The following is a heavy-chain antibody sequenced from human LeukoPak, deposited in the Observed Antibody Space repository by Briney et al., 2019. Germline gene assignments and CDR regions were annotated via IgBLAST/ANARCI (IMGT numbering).Heavy chain of an antibody. CDR2: INPNSGGT. V-gene: IGHV1-2*02. CDR1: GYIFTGYY. D-gene: IGHD1-26*01. Sequence: ASVKVSGKASGYIFTGYYIHWVRQAPGQGLEWMGWINPNSGGTNYEQKFQGRVTMTRDTSISTGYMELRSLRSDDTAVYYCARGGSYAEYLQHWGQGTLVTVSS. J-gene: IGHJ1*01. CDR3: ARGGSYAEYLQH.